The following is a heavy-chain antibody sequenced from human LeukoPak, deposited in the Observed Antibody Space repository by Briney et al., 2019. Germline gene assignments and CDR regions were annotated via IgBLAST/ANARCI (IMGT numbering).Heavy chain of an antibody. CDR1: GFTFSSYA. CDR3: ARGYGSGKDYFDY. Sequence: GRSLRLSCAASGFTFSSYAMHWVRQAPGKGLERVAVISYDGSNKYYADSVKGRFTISRDNSKNTLYLQMNSLRAEDTAVYYCARGYGSGKDYFDYWGQGTLVTVSS. CDR2: ISYDGSNK. V-gene: IGHV3-30*01. D-gene: IGHD3-10*01. J-gene: IGHJ4*02.